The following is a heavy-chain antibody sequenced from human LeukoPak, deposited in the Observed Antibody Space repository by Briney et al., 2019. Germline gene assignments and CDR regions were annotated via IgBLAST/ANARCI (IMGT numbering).Heavy chain of an antibody. V-gene: IGHV1-2*04. CDR2: INPNSGGT. CDR1: GYTFTGYY. CDR3: ARAPSGSYWGNYYYYGMDV. D-gene: IGHD1-26*01. Sequence: ASVKVSCKASGYTFTGYYMHWVRQAPGQGLEWMGWINPNSGGTNYAQKFQGWVTMTGDTSISTAYMELSRLRSDDTAVYYCARAPSGSYWGNYYYYGMDVWGQGTTVTVSS. J-gene: IGHJ6*02.